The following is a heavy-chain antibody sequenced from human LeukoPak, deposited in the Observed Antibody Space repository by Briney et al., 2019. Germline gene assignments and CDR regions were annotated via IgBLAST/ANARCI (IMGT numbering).Heavy chain of an antibody. CDR3: ARQGYYDSSGPDY. J-gene: IGHJ4*02. CDR2: IYYSGST. V-gene: IGHV4-39*01. D-gene: IGHD3-22*01. Sequence: PSETLSLTCTVSGGSISSSSYYLGWIRQPPGKGLEWIGSIYYSGSTYYNPSLKSRVTISVDTSKNQFSLKLSSVTAADTAVYYCARQGYYDSSGPDYWGQGILVTVSS. CDR1: GGSISSSSYY.